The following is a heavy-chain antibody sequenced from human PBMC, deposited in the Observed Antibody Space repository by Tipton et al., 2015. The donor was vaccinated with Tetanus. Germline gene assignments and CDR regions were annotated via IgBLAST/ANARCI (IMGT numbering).Heavy chain of an antibody. Sequence: QLVQSGAEVKKPGSSVKVSCKASGGTFSSYAISWVRQAPGQGLEWMGGIIPIFGTANYAQKFQGRVTITADKSTSTAYMELSSLISEDRAGYSCATLRTMTTVTTVPPLEIWGQGTLVTVSS. V-gene: IGHV1-69*06. J-gene: IGHJ3*02. D-gene: IGHD4-17*01. CDR3: ATLRTMTTVTTVPPLEI. CDR2: IIPIFGTA. CDR1: GGTFSSYA.